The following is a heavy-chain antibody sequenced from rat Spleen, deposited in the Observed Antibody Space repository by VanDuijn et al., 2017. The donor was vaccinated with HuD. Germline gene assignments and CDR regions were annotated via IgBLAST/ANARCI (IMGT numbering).Heavy chain of an antibody. CDR3: ASTLMVTTKDYFDY. J-gene: IGHJ2*01. Sequence: QVQLKESGPGLVQPSQTLSLTCTVAGFSLTSYNVHWVRQPPGKGLEWMGVMWSNGGTDYNSAIKSRLSISRDISKSQVFLKMNSLQTDDTAVYYCASTLMVTTKDYFDYWGQGVMVTVSS. V-gene: IGHV2-41*01. CDR1: GFSLTSYN. D-gene: IGHD1-10*01. CDR2: MWSNGGT.